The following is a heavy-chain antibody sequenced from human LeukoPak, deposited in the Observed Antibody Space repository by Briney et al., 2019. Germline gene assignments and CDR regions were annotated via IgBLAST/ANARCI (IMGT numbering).Heavy chain of an antibody. Sequence: GGSLRLSCAASGFTFSSYWMHWVRNAPGTGLVWVSRINSDGSSTSYADSVKGRFTISRDNAKNTLYLQMNSLRAEDTAVYYCARGYGMDVWGKGTTVTVSS. CDR3: ARGYGMDV. V-gene: IGHV3-74*01. CDR2: INSDGSST. J-gene: IGHJ6*04. CDR1: GFTFSSYW.